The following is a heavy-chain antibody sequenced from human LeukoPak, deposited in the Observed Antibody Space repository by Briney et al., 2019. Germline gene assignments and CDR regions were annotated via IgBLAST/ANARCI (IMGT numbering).Heavy chain of an antibody. CDR3: ARDPSRRYTYGFGDS. CDR1: GFTFSGYW. V-gene: IGHV3-7*01. J-gene: IGHJ4*02. Sequence: GGSLRLSCVASGFTFSGYWMNWVRQSPGKGLEWVANIKQDGSEKYYVDSVKGRFTISRDNDRSSLYLQMNSLRAEDTGLYYCARDPSRRYTYGFGDSWGQGTLVTVSS. CDR2: IKQDGSEK. D-gene: IGHD5-18*01.